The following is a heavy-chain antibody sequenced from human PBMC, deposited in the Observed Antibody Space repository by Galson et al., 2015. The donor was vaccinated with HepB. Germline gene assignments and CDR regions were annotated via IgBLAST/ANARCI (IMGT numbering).Heavy chain of an antibody. CDR1: GFPFSDFY. CDR3: ARYPRGDCGGSDCYESRHGMDV. CDR2: ISTTSSYT. V-gene: IGHV3-11*03. J-gene: IGHJ6*02. D-gene: IGHD2-21*02. Sequence: LRLSCAASGFPFSDFYMTWIRQAPGKGLEWISYISTTSSYTRYAASVQGRFTISRDNAKSSLYLRMSGLRVEDTAIYYCARYPRGDCGGSDCYESRHGMDVWGQGTTVTVSS.